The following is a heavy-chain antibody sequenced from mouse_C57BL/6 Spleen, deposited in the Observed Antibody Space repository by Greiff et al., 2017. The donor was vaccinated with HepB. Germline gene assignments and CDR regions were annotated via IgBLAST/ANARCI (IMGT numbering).Heavy chain of an antibody. Sequence: QVQLQQSGPELVKPGASVKISCKASGYAFSSSWMNWVKQRPGKGLEWIGRIYPGDGDTNYNGKFKGKATLTADKSSSTAYMQLSSLTSEDSAVYFCARSSKSYYFDYWGQGTTLTVSS. V-gene: IGHV1-82*01. J-gene: IGHJ2*01. CDR2: IYPGDGDT. CDR3: ARSSKSYYFDY. CDR1: GYAFSSSW. D-gene: IGHD2-5*01.